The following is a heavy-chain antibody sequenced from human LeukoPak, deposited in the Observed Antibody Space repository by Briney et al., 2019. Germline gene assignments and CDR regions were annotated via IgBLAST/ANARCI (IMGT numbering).Heavy chain of an antibody. Sequence: GRSLRLSCAASGFTFAGYAINWVRQSPGKGLEWVSGISSSGGSTYYADSVKGRFTISRDNYKNTLYLQMNSLRAEDTAVYYCAINYYDSSGYFDYWGQGTLVTVSS. CDR2: ISSSGGST. D-gene: IGHD3-22*01. CDR1: GFTFAGYA. J-gene: IGHJ4*02. V-gene: IGHV3-23*01. CDR3: AINYYDSSGYFDY.